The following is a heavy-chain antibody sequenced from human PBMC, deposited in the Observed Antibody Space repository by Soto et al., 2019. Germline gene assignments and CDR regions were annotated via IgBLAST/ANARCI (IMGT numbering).Heavy chain of an antibody. J-gene: IGHJ1*01. CDR3: TTEDGRH. Sequence: EVQLVESGGGLVKPGGSLRLSCAASGLTFNSAWFSWVRQAPVKGLEWVGRIKSKTSGGTTDSAAPVEGRFTISRDDSTTTLYLQMNSLKTEDTGVYYCTTEDGRHWGQGTLVTVSS. CDR1: GLTFNSAW. V-gene: IGHV3-15*01. D-gene: IGHD1-26*01. CDR2: IKSKTSGGTT.